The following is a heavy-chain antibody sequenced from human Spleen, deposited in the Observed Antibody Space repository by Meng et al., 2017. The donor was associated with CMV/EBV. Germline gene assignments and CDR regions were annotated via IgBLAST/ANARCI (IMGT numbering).Heavy chain of an antibody. V-gene: IGHV4-34*09. D-gene: IGHD5-18*01. CDR3: ARAPPPLYSYGIFFDY. CDR2: INHRGST. J-gene: IGHJ4*02. Sequence: YGGSFSGYYWSWIRQPPGKGLEWIGEINHRGSTNYNPSLRSRVTISVDTSKNQFSLKLSSVTAADTAVYYCARAPPPLYSYGIFFDYWGQGTLVTVSS. CDR1: GGSFSGYY.